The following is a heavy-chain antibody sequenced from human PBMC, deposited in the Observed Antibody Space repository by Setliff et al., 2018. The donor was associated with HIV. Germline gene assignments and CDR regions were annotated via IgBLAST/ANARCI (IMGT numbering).Heavy chain of an antibody. CDR3: ARPVGFRSGSSHWDFDI. CDR2: IYPGDSDT. Sequence: PVASLKISCAVSGYSFANYWIGWVRQMPGKGLEWMGIIYPGDSDTRYSPSFQGQVASSADKSISTTDLQWSSLKASDTDMYYCARPVGFRSGSSHWDFDIWGQGTKVTVSS. D-gene: IGHD3-10*01. J-gene: IGHJ3*02. V-gene: IGHV5-51*01. CDR1: GYSFANYW.